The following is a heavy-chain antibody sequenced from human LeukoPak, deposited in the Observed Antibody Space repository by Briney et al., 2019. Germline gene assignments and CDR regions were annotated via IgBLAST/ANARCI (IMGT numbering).Heavy chain of an antibody. Sequence: PSETLSLTCAVSGYSISSSSWWGWIRQPPGKGLEWIAYIYHSGTTYYNPSLQSRVTMSVDTSKNQFSLKLSSVTAVDTAVYYCARKENAYYYFDNWGQGTLVTVSS. CDR3: ARKENAYYYFDN. D-gene: IGHD3-16*01. CDR1: GYSISSSSW. J-gene: IGHJ4*02. V-gene: IGHV4-28*01. CDR2: IYHSGTT.